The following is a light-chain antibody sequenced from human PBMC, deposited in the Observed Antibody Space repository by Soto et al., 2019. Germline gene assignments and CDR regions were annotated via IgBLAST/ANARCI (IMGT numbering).Light chain of an antibody. Sequence: QLVLTQSPSASASLGASVKLTCTLSSGHINYAIAWHQQQPEKGPRFLMKLNSDGSHSKGDGIPDRFSGSSSGAERYLTISTLQSEDEADYYCQTWVTGMHIFGGGTKLTVL. CDR2: LNSDGSH. CDR3: QTWVTGMHI. CDR1: SGHINYA. V-gene: IGLV4-69*01. J-gene: IGLJ2*01.